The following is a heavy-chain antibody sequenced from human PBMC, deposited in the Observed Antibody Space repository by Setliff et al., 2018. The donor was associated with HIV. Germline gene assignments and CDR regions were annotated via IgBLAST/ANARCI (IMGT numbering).Heavy chain of an antibody. CDR3: ARDATRGGDMDV. D-gene: IGHD2-15*01. Sequence: PGGSLRLSCVASGFSISSYWMSWVRRAPGKGLEWVANIKQDGSEKYYVDSVRGRFTISRDNAKNSLYLQMNSLRAEDTAVYYCARDATRGGDMDVWAKGTTVTVSS. V-gene: IGHV3-7*01. CDR2: IKQDGSEK. J-gene: IGHJ6*03. CDR1: GFSISSYW.